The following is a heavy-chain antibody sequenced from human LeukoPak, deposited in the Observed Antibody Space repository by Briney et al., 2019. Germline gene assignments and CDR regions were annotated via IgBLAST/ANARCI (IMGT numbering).Heavy chain of an antibody. D-gene: IGHD1-14*01. CDR2: INHSGST. CDR1: GGSFTNYY. Sequence: PSETLSLTCAVYGGSFTNYYWSWIRQPPGKGLEWIGEINHSGSTKYNPSLKSRVTISVDTSKNQFSLKLRSVTAADTAVYYCARVGSHRRKWFDPWGQGTLVSVSS. V-gene: IGHV4-34*01. CDR3: ARVGSHRRKWFDP. J-gene: IGHJ5*02.